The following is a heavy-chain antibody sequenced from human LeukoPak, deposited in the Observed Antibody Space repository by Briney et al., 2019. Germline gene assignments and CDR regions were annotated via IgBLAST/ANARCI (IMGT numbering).Heavy chain of an antibody. V-gene: IGHV4-34*01. CDR1: GGSFSGYY. Sequence: SETLSLTCAVYGGSFSGYYWSWIRQPPGKGLEWIGEINHSGSTNYNPSLKSRVTISVDTSKNQFSLKLSSVTAADTAVYYCAGGYLSGSYYAPAAGIYFDYWGQGTLVTVSS. CDR3: AGGYLSGSYYAPAAGIYFDY. J-gene: IGHJ4*02. D-gene: IGHD1-26*01. CDR2: INHSGST.